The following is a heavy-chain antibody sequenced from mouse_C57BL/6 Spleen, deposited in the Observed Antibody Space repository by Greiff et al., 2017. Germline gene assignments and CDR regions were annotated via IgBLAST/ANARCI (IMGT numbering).Heavy chain of an antibody. V-gene: IGHV5-4*01. CDR1: GFTFSSYA. Sequence: EVNLVESGGGLVKPGGSLKLSCAASGFTFSSYAMSWVRQTPEKRLEWVATISDGGSYTYYPDNVKGRFTISRDNAKNNLYLQMSHLKSEDTAMYYCARDYGPLDYWGQGTTLTVSS. D-gene: IGHD1-1*02. CDR2: ISDGGSYT. J-gene: IGHJ2*01. CDR3: ARDYGPLDY.